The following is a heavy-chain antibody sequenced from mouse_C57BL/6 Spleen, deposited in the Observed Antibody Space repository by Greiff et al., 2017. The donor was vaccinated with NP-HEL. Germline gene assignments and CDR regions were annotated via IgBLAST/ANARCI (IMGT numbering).Heavy chain of an antibody. CDR3: ARGRVDGY. CDR2: IDPSDSYT. D-gene: IGHD2-3*01. V-gene: IGHV1-50*01. J-gene: IGHJ2*01. CDR1: GYTFTSYW. Sequence: QVQLQQSGAELVKPGASVKLSCKASGYTFTSYWMQWVKQRPGQGLEWIGEIDPSDSYTNYNQKFKGKATLTVDTSSSTAYMQLSSLTSEDSAVYYCARGRVDGYWGQGTTLTVSS.